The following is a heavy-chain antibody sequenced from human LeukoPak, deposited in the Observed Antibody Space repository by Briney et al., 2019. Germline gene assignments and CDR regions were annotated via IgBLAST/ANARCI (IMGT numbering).Heavy chain of an antibody. CDR2: IYYSGST. V-gene: IGHV4-39*01. D-gene: IGHD3-3*01. CDR1: GGSISSGSYY. J-gene: IGHJ5*02. Sequence: SETLSLTCTVSGGSISSGSYYWGWIRQPPGKGLEWIGTIYYSGSTYCNPSLKSRVTISVDTSKNHFSLNLSSVTAADTAVYYCARQSVPRFVSFVWFDPWGQGTLVTVSS. CDR3: ARQSVPRFVSFVWFDP.